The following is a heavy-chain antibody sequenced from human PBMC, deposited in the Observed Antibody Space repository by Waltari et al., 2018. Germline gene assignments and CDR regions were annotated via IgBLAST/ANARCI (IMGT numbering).Heavy chain of an antibody. J-gene: IGHJ4*02. CDR2: ISYDGSNK. CDR1: GFTFSSYG. D-gene: IGHD2-15*01. V-gene: IGHV3-30*03. Sequence: VQLVESGGGLVQPGGSLRLSCAASGFTFSSYGMHWVRQAPGKGLEWVAVISYDGSNKYYSDSVKDRFTSSRDNSKNMLYLQMNNLKLEDTAVYYCARGGLYCSGGVCYQFEYWGQGVLVTVSS. CDR3: ARGGLYCSGGVCYQFEY.